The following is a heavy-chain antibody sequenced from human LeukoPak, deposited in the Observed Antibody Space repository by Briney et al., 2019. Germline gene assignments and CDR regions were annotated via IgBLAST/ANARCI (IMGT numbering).Heavy chain of an antibody. CDR1: GYTFTGYY. Sequence: GASVKVSCKASGYTFTGYYMHWVRQAPGQGLEWMGWINPNSGGTNYAQKFQGRVTMTRDTSISTAYMELSRLRSDDTAVYYCARGNGYYDSSGLCYFDYWGQGTLVTVSS. V-gene: IGHV1-2*02. CDR2: INPNSGGT. J-gene: IGHJ4*02. CDR3: ARGNGYYDSSGLCYFDY. D-gene: IGHD3-22*01.